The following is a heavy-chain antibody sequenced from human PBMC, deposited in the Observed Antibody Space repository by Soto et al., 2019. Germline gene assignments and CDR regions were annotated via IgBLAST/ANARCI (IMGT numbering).Heavy chain of an antibody. Sequence: GGSLRLSCAASGFTFSSYSMNWVRQAPGKGLEWVSYISSSSSTIYYADSVKGRFTISRDNAKNSLYLQMNSLRDEDTAVYYCASYGSYYDSSGYHTFDYWGQGTLVTVSS. CDR1: GFTFSSYS. J-gene: IGHJ4*02. V-gene: IGHV3-48*02. CDR3: ASYGSYYDSSGYHTFDY. D-gene: IGHD3-22*01. CDR2: ISSSSSTI.